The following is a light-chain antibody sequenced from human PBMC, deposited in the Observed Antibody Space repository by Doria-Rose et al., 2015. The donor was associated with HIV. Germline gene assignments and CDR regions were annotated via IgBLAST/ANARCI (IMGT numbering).Light chain of an antibody. CDR2: GAS. V-gene: IGKV3-15*01. CDR1: QSVSSN. J-gene: IGKJ2*01. Sequence: GERATLSCRASQSVSSNLAWYQQKPGQAPRLLIYGASTRAAGIPARFSGRGSGTEFSLIITTTQSEDIAVYYCQQYHSWPPAYTFGQGTNLEIK. CDR3: QQYHSWPPAYT.